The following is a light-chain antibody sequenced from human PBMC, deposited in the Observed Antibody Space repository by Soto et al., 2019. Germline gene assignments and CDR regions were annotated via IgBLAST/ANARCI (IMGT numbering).Light chain of an antibody. CDR3: MQGTHWPTT. J-gene: IGKJ5*01. V-gene: IGKV2-30*01. CDR1: QTVLYSDGNTY. CDR2: KAS. Sequence: MAQSPDSLAGYLGDRSTIHRKSVQTVLYSDGNTYLNWFQQGPGQSPRRLIYKASNRDSGVPDRFSGSGSGTDFALKISRVEAEDVGVYYCMQGTHWPTTFGQGTRLEIK.